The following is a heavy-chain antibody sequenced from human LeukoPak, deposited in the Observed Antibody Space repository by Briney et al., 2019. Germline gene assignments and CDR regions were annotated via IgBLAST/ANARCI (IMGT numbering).Heavy chain of an antibody. CDR2: ISYDGSNK. CDR3: ASPGIFGVGVDY. J-gene: IGHJ4*02. D-gene: IGHD3-3*01. CDR1: GFTFSSYA. Sequence: PGGSLRLSCAASGFTFSSYAMHWVRQAPGKGLEWVAVISYDGSNKYYADSVKGRFTISRDNSRNTLYLQMNSLRAEDTAVYYCASPGIFGVGVDYWGQGTLVTVSS. V-gene: IGHV3-30-3*01.